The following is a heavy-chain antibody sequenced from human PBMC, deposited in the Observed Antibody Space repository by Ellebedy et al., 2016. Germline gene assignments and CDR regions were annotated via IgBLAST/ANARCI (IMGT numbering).Heavy chain of an antibody. Sequence: GESLKISXAASGFTFSSYAMSWVRQAPGKGLEWVSAISGSGGSTYYADSVKGRFTISRDNSKNTLYLQMNSLRAEDTAVYYCAKDLGASRSSSLFWGQGTLVTVSS. CDR2: ISGSGGST. CDR3: AKDLGASRSSSLF. V-gene: IGHV3-23*01. D-gene: IGHD6-6*01. J-gene: IGHJ4*02. CDR1: GFTFSSYA.